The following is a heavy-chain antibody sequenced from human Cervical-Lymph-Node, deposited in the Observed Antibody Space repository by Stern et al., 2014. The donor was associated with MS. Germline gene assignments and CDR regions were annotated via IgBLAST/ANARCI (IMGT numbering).Heavy chain of an antibody. CDR2: LNAGNGNT. CDR3: ARDRVKTVLLWFREKGWFDP. Sequence: QVQLVQSGAEVKKPGASVKVSCKASGYTFTSYAMHWVRQAPGQRLEWMGWLNAGNGNTKYSQKFQGRVTITRDTSASTAYMELSSLRSEDTAVYYCARDRVKTVLLWFREKGWFDPWGQGTLVTVSS. CDR1: GYTFTSYA. D-gene: IGHD3-10*01. J-gene: IGHJ5*02. V-gene: IGHV1-3*01.